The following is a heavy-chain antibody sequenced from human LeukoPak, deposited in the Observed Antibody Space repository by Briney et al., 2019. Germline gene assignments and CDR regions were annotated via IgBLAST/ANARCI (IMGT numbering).Heavy chain of an antibody. Sequence: SGGSLRLSCAASGFTFSSYGMHWVRQAPGKGLEWVAFIRYDGSNKYYADSVKGRFTISRDNSKNTLYLQMNSLRAEDTAVYYCAKDLAPSIAAAVNWFDPWGQGTLVTVSS. CDR2: IRYDGSNK. J-gene: IGHJ5*02. CDR1: GFTFSSYG. V-gene: IGHV3-30*02. CDR3: AKDLAPSIAAAVNWFDP. D-gene: IGHD6-13*01.